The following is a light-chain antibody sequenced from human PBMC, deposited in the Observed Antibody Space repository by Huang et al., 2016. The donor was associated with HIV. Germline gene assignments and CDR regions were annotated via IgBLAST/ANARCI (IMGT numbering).Light chain of an antibody. CDR2: DAS. V-gene: IGKV3-11*01. CDR3: QQRSNLAEFT. CDR1: QSVSNY. Sequence: EIVLTQSPATLSLSPGERATLSCRASQSVSNYLAWYQQKPGQAPRLLLYDASNRATGIPARFSGSGSGTDFTLTISSLEPEDCAVYYCQQRSNLAEFTFGQGTRLEIK. J-gene: IGKJ5*01.